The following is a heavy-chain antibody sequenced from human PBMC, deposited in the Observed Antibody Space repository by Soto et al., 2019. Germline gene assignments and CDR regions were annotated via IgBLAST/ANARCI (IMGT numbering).Heavy chain of an antibody. J-gene: IGHJ5*02. D-gene: IGHD3-22*01. CDR2: IYYSGST. CDR1: GGSISSYY. Sequence: SETLSLTCTVSGGSISSYYWSWIRQPPGKGLEWIGYIYYSGSTNYNPSLKSRVTISVDTSKNQFSLKLSSVTAADTAVYYCARGAEHKGYYDDSSGWGWFGPWAREPWSPSPQ. V-gene: IGHV4-59*01. CDR3: ARGAEHKGYYDDSSGWGWFGP.